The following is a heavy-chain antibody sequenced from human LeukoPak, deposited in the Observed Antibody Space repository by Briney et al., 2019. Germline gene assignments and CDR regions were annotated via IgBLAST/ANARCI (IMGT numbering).Heavy chain of an antibody. CDR1: GFTFSSYG. D-gene: IGHD4-17*01. Sequence: PGGSLRLSCAASGFTFSSYGMHWVRQAPGKGLEWVAVISYDGSNKYYADSVKGRFTISRDNSKNTLYLQMNSLRAEDAAVYYCAKEISTVTTGFDPWGQGTLVTVSS. CDR2: ISYDGSNK. CDR3: AKEISTVTTGFDP. J-gene: IGHJ5*02. V-gene: IGHV3-30*18.